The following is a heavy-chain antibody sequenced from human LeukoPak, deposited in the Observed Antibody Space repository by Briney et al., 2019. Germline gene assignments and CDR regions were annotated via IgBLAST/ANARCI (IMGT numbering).Heavy chain of an antibody. CDR1: GGSFSGHH. CDR2: LNHSGST. D-gene: IGHD3-9*01. Sequence: SEPLSLTCAVCGGSFSGHHWIWIPEPPGKGLECMGELNHSGSTNYNPSLKSRVTISVDTSKNQFSLKLSSVTAADTAVYYCAGSFRAPLTDDKGYFDYWGQGSLVTVSS. CDR3: AGSFRAPLTDDKGYFDY. V-gene: IGHV4-34*01. J-gene: IGHJ4*02.